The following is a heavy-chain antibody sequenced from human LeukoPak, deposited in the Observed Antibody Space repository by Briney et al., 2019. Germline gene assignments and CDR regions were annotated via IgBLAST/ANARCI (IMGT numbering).Heavy chain of an antibody. CDR2: FYYSGST. V-gene: IGHV4-59*01. J-gene: IGHJ4*02. D-gene: IGHD5-12*01. Sequence: SETLSLTCSVSGGSISGYYWSWLRQPPGRGLEWIGYFYYSGSTTYNPSLKGRVTISVDTSENHFSLKPSSVTAADTAVYYCARGPNSGYGRFDYWGQGTLVTVTS. CDR3: ARGPNSGYGRFDY. CDR1: GGSISGYY.